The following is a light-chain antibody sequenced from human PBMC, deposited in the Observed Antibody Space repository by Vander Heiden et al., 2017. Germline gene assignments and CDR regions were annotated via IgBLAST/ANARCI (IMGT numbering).Light chain of an antibody. V-gene: IGKV1-5*01. CDR3: QQDYSYSQT. CDR2: DAS. J-gene: IGKJ1*01. CDR1: QSISSW. Sequence: DIQMTQSPSTLSASVGDRVTITCRASQSISSWLAWYQQKPGKAPKLLIYDASSLESGVPSRFSGSGSGTEFTLTISSLQPDDFATYYCQQDYSYSQTFGQGTKVEIK.